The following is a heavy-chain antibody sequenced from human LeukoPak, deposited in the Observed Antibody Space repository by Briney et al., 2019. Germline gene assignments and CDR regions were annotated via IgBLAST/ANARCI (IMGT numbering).Heavy chain of an antibody. CDR2: FSGSGGGT. J-gene: IGHJ4*02. D-gene: IGHD6-13*01. Sequence: PGGSLRLPCGATGFPLRNFAMSWGPPAPGEGVGGVFAFSGSGGGTYYADSVKGRFTISRDNSRNTLYLQMNSLRAEDTAVYYCAKDGGEAISSSWYYWGQGALVTVSS. V-gene: IGHV3-23*01. CDR1: GFPLRNFA. CDR3: AKDGGEAISSSWYY.